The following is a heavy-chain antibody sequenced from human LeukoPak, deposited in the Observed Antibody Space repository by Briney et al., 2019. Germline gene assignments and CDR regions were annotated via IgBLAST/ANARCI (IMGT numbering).Heavy chain of an antibody. D-gene: IGHD6-19*01. CDR2: IKSKAYGGTT. J-gene: IGHJ4*02. CDR3: SRTRSVAGSSIYFDY. CDR1: GFTFGDYA. V-gene: IGHV3-49*05. Sequence: KPGGSLRLSCTGSGFTFGDYAMSWFRRAPGKGLEWVSFIKSKAYGGTTEYAASVKGRFTVSRDDSKSIDYLHMNSLKTEDTAVYYCSRTRSVAGSSIYFDYWGQGTLVTVSS.